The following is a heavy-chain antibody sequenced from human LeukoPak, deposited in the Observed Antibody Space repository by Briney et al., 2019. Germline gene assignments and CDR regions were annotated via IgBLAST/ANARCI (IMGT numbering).Heavy chain of an antibody. V-gene: IGHV1-46*01. CDR3: ARHTTVRGVVRAFVI. J-gene: IGHJ3*02. Sequence: ASVKVSXMASGYTLTSYFMHWLRQAPGQGRERVGLINPSGGSKRYAQKFQGRVNMTRDKSTSTVYMERSSPRSEDTAVYYCARHTTVRGVVRAFVIWGEGTMVTVSS. D-gene: IGHD3-10*01. CDR2: INPSGGSK. CDR1: GYTLTSYF.